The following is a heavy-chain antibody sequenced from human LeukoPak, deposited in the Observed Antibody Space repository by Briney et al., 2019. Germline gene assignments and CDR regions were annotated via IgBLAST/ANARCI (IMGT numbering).Heavy chain of an antibody. CDR1: GFTFSSYA. J-gene: IGHJ5*02. V-gene: IGHV3-23*01. CDR3: ARYCSGGRCYSGLDP. D-gene: IGHD2-15*01. CDR2: ITDST. Sequence: GGSLRLSCAASGFTFSSYAMTWVRQAPGKGLEWVSSITDSTYFTASVKGRFTISRDGSKTRMYLQMSSLAVEDTAVYYCARYCSGGRCYSGLDPWGQGALVTVSS.